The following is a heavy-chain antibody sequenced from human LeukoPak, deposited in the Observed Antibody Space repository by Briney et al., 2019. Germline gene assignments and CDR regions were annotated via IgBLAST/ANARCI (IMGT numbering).Heavy chain of an antibody. J-gene: IGHJ4*02. CDR1: GFTFSSYA. CDR3: AKDGRGSWPLDFDY. CDR2: ISGGGGST. V-gene: IGHV3-23*01. D-gene: IGHD2-15*01. Sequence: PGGSLRLSCAASGFTFSSYAMSWVRQPPGKGLEWVSAISGGGGSTYYADSVKGRFTVSRGNSKNTLYLQMNSLRAEDTAVYYCAKDGRGSWPLDFDYWGQGTLVTVSS.